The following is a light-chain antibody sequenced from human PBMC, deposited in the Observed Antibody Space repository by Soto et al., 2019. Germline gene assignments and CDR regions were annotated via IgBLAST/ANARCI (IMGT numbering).Light chain of an antibody. Sequence: QAVLTQPPSASGPPGHSGTISCTGTSSHVGGYSYVSWYQQHPGKAPKLMIYEVTKRPSGVPDRFSASKSGNTASLTVSGLQAEDEADYYCSSYAGSNNFVFGTGTKVTVL. CDR2: EVT. V-gene: IGLV2-8*01. J-gene: IGLJ1*01. CDR1: SSHVGGYSY. CDR3: SSYAGSNNFV.